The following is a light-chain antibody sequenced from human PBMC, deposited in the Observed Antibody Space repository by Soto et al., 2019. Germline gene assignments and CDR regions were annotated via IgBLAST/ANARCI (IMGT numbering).Light chain of an antibody. CDR3: QQYKSWT. Sequence: DIQITQFPSTLSPSVGDRVTITCRASQSIGSWLAWYQQKPGKAPKLLIYDASSLESGVPSRFSGSGSGTEFTLTVSSLQPDDFATYYCQQYKSWTFGQGTKVEIK. CDR2: DAS. J-gene: IGKJ1*01. CDR1: QSIGSW. V-gene: IGKV1-5*01.